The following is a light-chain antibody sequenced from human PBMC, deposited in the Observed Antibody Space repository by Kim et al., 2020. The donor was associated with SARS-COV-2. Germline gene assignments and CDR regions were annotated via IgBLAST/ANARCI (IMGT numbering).Light chain of an antibody. J-gene: IGLJ1*01. V-gene: IGLV1-40*01. CDR2: GHT. CDR1: FSNIGAGYD. Sequence: QSVLTQPPSVSGAPGQRVTISCTGTFSNIGAGYDVHWYQQVPGAAPKPLIYGHTNRPSGVPDRFSGSKSDTSASLAITGLQPEDEADYYCQSYDSSLNSYVFGTGTKVTVL. CDR3: QSYDSSLNSYV.